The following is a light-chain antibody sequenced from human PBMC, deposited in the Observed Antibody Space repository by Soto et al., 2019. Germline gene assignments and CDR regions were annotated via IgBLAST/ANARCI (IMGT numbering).Light chain of an antibody. Sequence: EIVLTQSPGTLSLSPGERATLSCRASQSVSSSYLAWYQQKPGQAPRLLIYGASSRATGIPDRFSGSGSGTDFTLTISRLEPEDFAVYYCQQYGRSPFTFGPRTKVVIK. J-gene: IGKJ3*01. CDR3: QQYGRSPFT. V-gene: IGKV3-20*01. CDR2: GAS. CDR1: QSVSSSY.